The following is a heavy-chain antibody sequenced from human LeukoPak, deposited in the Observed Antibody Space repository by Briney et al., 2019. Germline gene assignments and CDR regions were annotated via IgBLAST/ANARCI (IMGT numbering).Heavy chain of an antibody. J-gene: IGHJ4*02. D-gene: IGHD5-18*01. CDR3: ARRSGYSYGYDY. Sequence: SDTLSLTCAVSGYSISSCYHWGWIRQPPGKGLEWIGSIYHSGSTYYNPYLKSRVTISVNTSKNQFSLKLSSVTAADTAVYYCARRSGYSYGYDYWGQGTLVTVSS. V-gene: IGHV4-38-2*01. CDR1: GYSISSCYH. CDR2: IYHSGST.